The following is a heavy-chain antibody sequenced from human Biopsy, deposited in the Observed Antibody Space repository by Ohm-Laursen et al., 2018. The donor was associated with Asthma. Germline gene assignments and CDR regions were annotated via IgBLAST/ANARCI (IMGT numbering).Heavy chain of an antibody. J-gene: IGHJ6*02. CDR2: IYHRGNT. V-gene: IGHV4-31*03. Sequence: SDTLSLTCSVSGYSISNGGYYWTWVRQRPGKGLEWIGNIYHRGNTKSNPSLKSRLSFSVDTSKNQFSLKLSSVTAADTAIYFCARDYYDFWNRSVYTYFGMDVWGRGTTVVVSS. D-gene: IGHD3-3*01. CDR3: ARDYYDFWNRSVYTYFGMDV. CDR1: GYSISNGGYY.